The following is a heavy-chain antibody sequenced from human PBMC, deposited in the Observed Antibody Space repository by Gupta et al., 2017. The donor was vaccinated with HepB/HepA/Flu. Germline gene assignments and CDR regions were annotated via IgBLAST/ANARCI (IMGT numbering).Heavy chain of an antibody. CDR2: INDRGST. D-gene: IGHD3-10*01. Sequence: QVQLQQWGAGLLKPSETLSLTCAVYGGSFSGYFWSWIRQSPGKGLEWIGEINDRGSTNHNPSLKSRVTLSVDTSKKQISLNVSSVTAADSALYYCARVITMVRGIPYYRIDVWGQGTKVTVSS. CDR3: ARVITMVRGIPYYRIDV. V-gene: IGHV4-34*01. CDR1: GGSFSGYF. J-gene: IGHJ6*02.